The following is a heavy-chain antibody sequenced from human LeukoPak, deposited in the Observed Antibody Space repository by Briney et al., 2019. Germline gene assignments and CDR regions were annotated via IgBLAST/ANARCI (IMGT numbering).Heavy chain of an antibody. CDR2: INSDGSST. CDR1: GFTFSSYW. V-gene: IGHV3-74*01. CDR3: ARVFRYSSGWGSGIDFDY. D-gene: IGHD6-19*01. J-gene: IGHJ4*02. Sequence: PGGSLRLSCAASGFTFSSYWMHWVRQAPGKGLVWVSRINSDGSSTSYADSVKGRFTISRDNAKNTLYLQMNSLRAKDTAVYYCARVFRYSSGWGSGIDFDYWGQGTLVTVSS.